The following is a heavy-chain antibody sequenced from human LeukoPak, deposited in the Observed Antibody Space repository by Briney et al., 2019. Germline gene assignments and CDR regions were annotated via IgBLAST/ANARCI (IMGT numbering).Heavy chain of an antibody. Sequence: ASVKDSRKVSEYTLTYLSMHWVRQAPGKGLEWMGGFDPEDTETIYAQKFQGRVTMTEDTSTDTAYMELSSLRSEDTAVYYCAIRYDNSGYGLDSWGQGNVGSVSS. CDR2: FDPEDTET. CDR3: AIRYDNSGYGLDS. D-gene: IGHD3-22*01. V-gene: IGHV1-24*01. CDR1: EYTLTYLS. J-gene: IGHJ4*02.